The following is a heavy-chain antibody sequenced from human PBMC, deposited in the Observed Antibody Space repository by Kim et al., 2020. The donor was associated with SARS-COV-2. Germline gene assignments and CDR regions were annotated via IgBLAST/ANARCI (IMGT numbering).Heavy chain of an antibody. CDR1: GGSVSSGSYY. J-gene: IGHJ3*02. V-gene: IGHV4-61*01. Sequence: SETLSLTCTVSGGSVSSGSYYWSWIRQPPGKGLEWIGYIYYCGSTNYNPSLTSRVTISVDTSKNQFSLKLSSVTAADTAVYYCARNEMSAITIFGVVSWKGAFDMWGQGTMVTVSS. CDR2: IYYCGST. CDR3: ARNEMSAITIFGVVSWKGAFDM. D-gene: IGHD3-3*01.